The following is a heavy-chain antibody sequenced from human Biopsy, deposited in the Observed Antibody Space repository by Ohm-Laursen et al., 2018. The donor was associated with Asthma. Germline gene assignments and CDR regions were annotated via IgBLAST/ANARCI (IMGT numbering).Heavy chain of an antibody. CDR3: ARPSPNRDILYYYYHMDV. J-gene: IGHJ6*02. Sequence: SVKVSCKVSGYSLTDLSMHWVRQAPGQGLEWMGGHDHEEGGTVNARRFQGRVTITADIFTRTVYMELSGLRFDDTAIYYCARPSPNRDILYYYYHMDVWGQGTTVSVSS. CDR2: HDHEEGGT. D-gene: IGHD3-3*02. V-gene: IGHV1-24*01. CDR1: GYSLTDLS.